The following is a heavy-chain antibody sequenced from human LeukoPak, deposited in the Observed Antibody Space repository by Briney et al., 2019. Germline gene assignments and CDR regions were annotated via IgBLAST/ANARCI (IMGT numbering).Heavy chain of an antibody. CDR1: GGSISSGTYY. CDR3: ARQMSSSWSYDAFDI. D-gene: IGHD6-13*01. Sequence: PSQTPSLTCTVSGGSISSGTYYWSWIRQSAGKGLEWIGRIYSSGSTNYNPSLESRVTLFVDTSKNQFSLKLSSVTAANTAVYYCARQMSSSWSYDAFDIWGQGTMVTVSS. J-gene: IGHJ3*02. V-gene: IGHV4-61*02. CDR2: IYSSGST.